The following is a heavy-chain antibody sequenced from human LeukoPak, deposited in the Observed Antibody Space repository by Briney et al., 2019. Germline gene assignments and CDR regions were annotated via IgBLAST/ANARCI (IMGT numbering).Heavy chain of an antibody. V-gene: IGHV3-7*03. Sequence: GGSLRLSCAASGFTFSKYWMSWVRQAPGKGLEWVANMKQDGGEKYYVDSVKGRFTISRDNAKNSLYLQMNSLRADDTAVYYCVKDSPPRYSGSPPAYWGQGTLVTVPS. CDR2: MKQDGGEK. D-gene: IGHD1-26*01. J-gene: IGHJ4*02. CDR1: GFTFSKYW. CDR3: VKDSPPRYSGSPPAY.